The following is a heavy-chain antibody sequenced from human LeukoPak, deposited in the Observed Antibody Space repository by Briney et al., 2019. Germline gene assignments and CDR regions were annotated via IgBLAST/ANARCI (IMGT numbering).Heavy chain of an antibody. V-gene: IGHV5-51*01. CDR2: IYPGDSDT. CDR1: GYSFTSYW. D-gene: IGHD2-15*01. CDR3: ARQKGHCSGGSCYFDY. J-gene: IGHJ4*02. Sequence: PGESLKISCKGSGYSFTSYWIGWVRQMPGKGLEWMGIIYPGDSDTRYSPSFQGQVTISADKSISTAYLQWSSLKASDTAMYYCARQKGHCSGGSCYFDYWGQGTLVTVSS.